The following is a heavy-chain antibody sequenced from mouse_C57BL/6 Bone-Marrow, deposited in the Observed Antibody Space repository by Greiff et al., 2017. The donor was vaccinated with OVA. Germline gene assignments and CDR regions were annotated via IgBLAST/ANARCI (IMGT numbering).Heavy chain of an antibody. V-gene: IGHV1-26*01. Sequence: EVKLQQSGPELVKPGASVKIPCKASGYTFTDYYMNWVKQSHGKSLEWIGDINPNNGGTSYNQKFKGKAPLTVDKSSSTAYMSLRSLRSEDAAVYFCARRYEDCDYWGQGTTLTVSS. CDR3: ARRYEDCDY. CDR2: INPNNGGT. CDR1: GYTFTDYY. D-gene: IGHD1-1*01. J-gene: IGHJ2*01.